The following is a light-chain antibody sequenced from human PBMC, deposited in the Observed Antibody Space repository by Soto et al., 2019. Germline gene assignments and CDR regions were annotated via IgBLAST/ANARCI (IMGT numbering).Light chain of an antibody. J-gene: IGKJ2*01. CDR2: RAT. CDR3: QQYGTSPYN. Sequence: EIVLTQSPGTLSLSPGDSATLSCRASQSVRINNLAWYQQKPGQAPRLLVYRATSRAAGIPDRFSGSGSGTDFTLSIYRLEPEDFAVYYCQQYGTSPYNFGQGTRLEFK. V-gene: IGKV3-20*01. CDR1: QSVRINN.